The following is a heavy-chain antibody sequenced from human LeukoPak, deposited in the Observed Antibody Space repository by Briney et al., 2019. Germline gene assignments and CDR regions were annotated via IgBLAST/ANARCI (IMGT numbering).Heavy chain of an antibody. J-gene: IGHJ4*02. V-gene: IGHV3-30*02. CDR1: GFNLNSYA. Sequence: GGSLRLSCAVFGFNLNSYAMHWVRQAPGKGLEWVAVIRHDETNSFYAGSVQGRFTISRDTSKKLLYLQMNSLRVEDTAVYYCAKEYTPSSPLGELDSWGQGTLVTVSS. CDR2: IRHDETNS. D-gene: IGHD6-6*01. CDR3: AKEYTPSSPLGELDS.